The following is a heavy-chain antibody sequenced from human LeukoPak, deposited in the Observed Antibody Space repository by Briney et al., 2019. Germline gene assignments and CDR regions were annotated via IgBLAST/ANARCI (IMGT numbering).Heavy chain of an antibody. D-gene: IGHD3-22*01. Sequence: SETLSLTCTVSGGSISSCYWRGMRRPAGRGREGLGRIYTSGSANNNPSLKSRVTMSVDTSKNHFSPKLSSVTAPGTDVYDCAKAGYYYERSGDFDYWGRGTLVTVSA. CDR2: IYTSGSA. CDR1: GGSISSCY. CDR3: AKAGYYYERSGDFDY. V-gene: IGHV4-4*07. J-gene: IGHJ4*02.